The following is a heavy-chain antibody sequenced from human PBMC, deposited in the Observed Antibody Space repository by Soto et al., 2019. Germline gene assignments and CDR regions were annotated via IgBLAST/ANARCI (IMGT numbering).Heavy chain of an antibody. CDR3: ARGSESFDL. D-gene: IGHD1-26*01. CDR2: ISGYNGNT. V-gene: IGHV1-18*01. Sequence: QVLLMQSGPEVKKPGASVMVSCKASGYTFHNYGISWVRQVPGQGLEWMGWISGYNGNTNYAPKIQGRVTVTRDTSTATAYMELRSLRSDDTAIYYCARGSESFDLWGQGTLVTVSS. J-gene: IGHJ4*02. CDR1: GYTFHNYG.